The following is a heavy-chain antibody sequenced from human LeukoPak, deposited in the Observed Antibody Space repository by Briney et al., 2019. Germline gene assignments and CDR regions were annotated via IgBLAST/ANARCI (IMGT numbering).Heavy chain of an antibody. D-gene: IGHD3-9*01. V-gene: IGHV1-69*01. CDR1: GGTFSSYA. J-gene: IGHJ4*02. CDR2: IIPIFGTA. CDR3: ARRRYFDWLYFDY. Sequence: SVKVSCKASGGTFSSYAISWVRQAPGQGLGWMGGIIPIFGTANYAQKFQGRVTITADESTSTAYMELSSLRSEDTAVYYCARRRYFDWLYFDYWGQGTLVTVSS.